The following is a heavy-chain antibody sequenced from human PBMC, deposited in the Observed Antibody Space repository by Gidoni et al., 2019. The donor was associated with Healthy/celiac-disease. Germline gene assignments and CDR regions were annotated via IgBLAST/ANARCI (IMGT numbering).Heavy chain of an antibody. CDR2: IIPIFGTA. J-gene: IGHJ6*04. CDR3: ARGLSVGATKYGYYGMDV. D-gene: IGHD1-26*01. V-gene: IGHV1-69*06. Sequence: GIIPIFGTANYAQKFQGRVTITADKSTSTAYMELSSLRSEDTAVYYCARGLSVGATKYGYYGMDVWGKGTTVTVSS.